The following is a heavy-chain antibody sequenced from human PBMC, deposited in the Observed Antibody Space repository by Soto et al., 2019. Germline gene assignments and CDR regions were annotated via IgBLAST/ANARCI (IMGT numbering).Heavy chain of an antibody. Sequence: QLQLQESGPGLVKPSETLSLTCSVSGGSISSSSYYWGWIRQPPGKGLEWIGSIYYSGSIYYNPSLKSRVTISVDTSKNKFSLKLSSVTAAETAVYYCARQSSGWYNWFDPWGQGTLVTVSS. J-gene: IGHJ5*02. CDR2: IYYSGSI. V-gene: IGHV4-39*01. CDR1: GGSISSSSYY. D-gene: IGHD6-19*01. CDR3: ARQSSGWYNWFDP.